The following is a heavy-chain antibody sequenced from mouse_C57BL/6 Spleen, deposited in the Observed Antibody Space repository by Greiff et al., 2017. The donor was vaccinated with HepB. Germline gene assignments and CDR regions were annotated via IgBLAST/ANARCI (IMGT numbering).Heavy chain of an antibody. J-gene: IGHJ2*01. D-gene: IGHD1-1*01. CDR1: GYTFTDYN. Sequence: EVQLQQSGPELVKPVASVKIPCKASGYTFTDYNMDSVMQCHGKRLEWIGDINPNNGGTIYNQKFKGKATLTVDKSSSTAYMELRSLTSEDTAVYYCGRVDTTLVDYFDYWGHGSTLTVSS. CDR2: INPNNGGT. V-gene: IGHV1-18*01. CDR3: GRVDTTLVDYFDY.